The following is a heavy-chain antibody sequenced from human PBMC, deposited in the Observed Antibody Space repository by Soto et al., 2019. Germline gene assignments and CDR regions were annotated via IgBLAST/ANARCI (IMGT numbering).Heavy chain of an antibody. CDR2: ISGSDGRT. D-gene: IGHD2-2*02. V-gene: IGHV3-23*01. CDR1: GFTFSSYA. J-gene: IGHJ4*02. CDR3: AKGVSQYTHLALFDY. Sequence: LRLSCAASGFTFSSYAMSWVRQAPGKGLEWVSTISGSDGRTYSTDSVKGRFTISRDNSRNTAYLQMNSLRVEDTAVYYCAKGVSQYTHLALFDYWGRGTLVTVSS.